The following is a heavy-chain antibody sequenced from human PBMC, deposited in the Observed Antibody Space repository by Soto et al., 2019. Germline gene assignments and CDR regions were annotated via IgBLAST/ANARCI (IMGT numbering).Heavy chain of an antibody. V-gene: IGHV3-15*01. CDR3: TTESMVWFGELSYYYYYMDV. J-gene: IGHJ6*03. D-gene: IGHD3-10*01. CDR2: IKSKTDGGTT. CDR1: GFTFSNAW. Sequence: PGGSLRLSYAASGFTFSNAWVSWVRQAPGKGLEWVGRIKSKTDGGTTDYAAPVKGRFTISRDDSKNTLYLQMNSLKTEDTAVYYCTTESMVWFGELSYYYYYMDVWGKGTTVTVSS.